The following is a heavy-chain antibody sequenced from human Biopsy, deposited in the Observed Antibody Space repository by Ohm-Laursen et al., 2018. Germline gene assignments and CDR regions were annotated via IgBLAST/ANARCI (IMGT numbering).Heavy chain of an antibody. Sequence: SVKVSCKAPEGTFSNYGVNWVRQAPGQGLEWLGGNIPILGTGNYAQKFQDRVTVVANTSTSTATMELRSLRPDDTAVYYCATKLTGYFHHWGQGTLVIVSS. J-gene: IGHJ1*01. V-gene: IGHV1-69*06. CDR2: NIPILGTG. CDR3: ATKLTGYFHH. D-gene: IGHD3-9*01. CDR1: EGTFSNYG.